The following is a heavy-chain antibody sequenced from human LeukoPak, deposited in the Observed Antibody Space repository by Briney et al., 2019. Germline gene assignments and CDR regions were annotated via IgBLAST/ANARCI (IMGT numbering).Heavy chain of an antibody. CDR1: GGTFSSYA. CDR3: ARDHPYYGSGSYGVPYFDY. CDR2: IIPIFGTA. V-gene: IGHV1-69*06. D-gene: IGHD3-10*01. Sequence: SVKVSCKASGGTFSSYAISWVRQAPGQGLEWMGGIIPIFGTANYAQKFQGRVTITADKSTSTAYMELSSLRSEDTAVYYCARDHPYYGSGSYGVPYFDYWGQGTLVTVSS. J-gene: IGHJ4*02.